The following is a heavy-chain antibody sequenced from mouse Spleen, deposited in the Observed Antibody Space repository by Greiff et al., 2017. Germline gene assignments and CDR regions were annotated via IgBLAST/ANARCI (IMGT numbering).Heavy chain of an antibody. V-gene: IGHV1-69*01. CDR2: IDPSDSYT. CDR1: GYTFTSYW. CDR3: ARSEVGYAMDY. Sequence: QVQLQQPGAELVMPGASVKLSCKASGYTFTSYWMHWVKQRPGQGLEWIGEIDPSDSYTNYNQKFKGKATLTVDKSSSTAYMQLSSLTSEDSAVYYCARSEVGYAMDYWGQGTSVTVSS. D-gene: IGHD1-1*01. J-gene: IGHJ4*01.